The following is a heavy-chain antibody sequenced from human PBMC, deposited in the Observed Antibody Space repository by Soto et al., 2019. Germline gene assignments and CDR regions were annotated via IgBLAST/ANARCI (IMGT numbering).Heavy chain of an antibody. D-gene: IGHD5-12*01. CDR3: ARADSGYDFGLCATKYYFDY. CDR1: GYTFTSYY. V-gene: IGHV1-46*01. Sequence: ASVKVSCKASGYTFTSYYMHWVRQAPGQGLEWMGIINPSGGSTSYAQKFQGRVTMTRDTSTSTVYMELSSLRSEDTAVYYCARADSGYDFGLCATKYYFDYWGQGTLVTVSS. CDR2: INPSGGST. J-gene: IGHJ4*02.